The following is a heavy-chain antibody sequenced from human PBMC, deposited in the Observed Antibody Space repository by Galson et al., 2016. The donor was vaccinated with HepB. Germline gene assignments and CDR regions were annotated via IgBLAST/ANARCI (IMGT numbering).Heavy chain of an antibody. CDR1: GGSISRGDYS. V-gene: IGHV4-30-2*01. J-gene: IGHJ5*02. CDR3: ASLDSWFHH. Sequence: PLSLTCTVSGGSISRGDYSWSWIRQPPGKGLEWIGCIAQSGSSYYNPSLKRRVSISVDKSKNQFFLKLTSVTAADTAVYYCASLDSWFHHWGQGSLVAVSS. D-gene: IGHD3-9*01. CDR2: IAQSGSS.